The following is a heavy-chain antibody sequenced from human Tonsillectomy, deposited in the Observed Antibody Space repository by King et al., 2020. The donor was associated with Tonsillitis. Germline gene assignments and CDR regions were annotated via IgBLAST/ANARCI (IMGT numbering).Heavy chain of an antibody. D-gene: IGHD3-10*01. Sequence: DVQLVESGGGLVQPGGSLRVSCAASGFTFSSYAMSWVRKAPGKGLEWVSLISGGGGSTYYADSVKGRFTISRDNSKNTLYLQMNSLRVEDTAVYYCAKDPTYYKTTDYFDYWGQGTLVTVSS. V-gene: IGHV3-23*04. CDR2: ISGGGGST. J-gene: IGHJ4*02. CDR3: AKDPTYYKTTDYFDY. CDR1: GFTFSSYA.